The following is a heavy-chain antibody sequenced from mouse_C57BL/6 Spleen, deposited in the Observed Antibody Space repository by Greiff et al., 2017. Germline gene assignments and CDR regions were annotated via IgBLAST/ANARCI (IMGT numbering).Heavy chain of an antibody. V-gene: IGHV1-76*01. CDR3: ARGVQRQAMDY. J-gene: IGHJ4*01. Sequence: VKLQESGAELVRPGASVKLSCKASGYTFTDYYINWVKQRPGQGLEWIARIYPGSGNTYYNEKFKGKATLTAEKSSSTAYMQLSSLTSEDSAVYFCARGVQRQAMDYWGQGTSVTVSS. CDR2: IYPGSGNT. CDR1: GYTFTDYY. D-gene: IGHD2-12*01.